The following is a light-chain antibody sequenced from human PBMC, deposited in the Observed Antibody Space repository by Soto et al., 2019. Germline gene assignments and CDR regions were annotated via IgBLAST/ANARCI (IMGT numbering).Light chain of an antibody. V-gene: IGLV2-11*01. CDR2: DVS. CDR1: SSDVGGYNY. J-gene: IGLJ1*01. CDR3: CSYAGRPYV. Sequence: QSVLTQPRSVSVSPGQSVTISCTGTSSDVGGYNYVSWFQQHPGKAPKLMIYDVSKRPSGVPDRFSGSKSGNTASLTISGLQAEDEADYYCCSYAGRPYVCVTGTKVTVL.